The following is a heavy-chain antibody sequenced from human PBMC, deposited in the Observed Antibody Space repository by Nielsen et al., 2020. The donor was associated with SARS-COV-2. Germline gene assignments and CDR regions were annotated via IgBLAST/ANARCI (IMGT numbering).Heavy chain of an antibody. D-gene: IGHD3-10*01. V-gene: IGHV3-21*01. Sequence: GESLKISCAASGFTFSSYSMNWVRQAPGKGLEWVSSISSSSSYIYYADSVKGRFTISRDNAKNSLYLQMNSLRAEDTAAYYCAREMVSYFDYWGQGTLVTVSS. CDR2: ISSSSSYI. CDR1: GFTFSSYS. J-gene: IGHJ4*02. CDR3: AREMVSYFDY.